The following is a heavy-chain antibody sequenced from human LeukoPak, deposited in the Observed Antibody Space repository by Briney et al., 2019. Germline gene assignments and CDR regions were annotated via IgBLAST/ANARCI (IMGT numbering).Heavy chain of an antibody. CDR1: GFTFSSYA. J-gene: IGHJ5*02. V-gene: IGHV3-23*01. CDR3: AKSGGFNIAAARFDP. Sequence: GGSLRLSCAASGFTFSSYAMSWVRQAPGKGLEWVSAISGSGGSTYYADSVKGRFTISRDNSKNTLYLQMNSLRAEDTAVYYCAKSGGFNIAAARFDPWGQGTLVTVPS. D-gene: IGHD6-13*01. CDR2: ISGSGGST.